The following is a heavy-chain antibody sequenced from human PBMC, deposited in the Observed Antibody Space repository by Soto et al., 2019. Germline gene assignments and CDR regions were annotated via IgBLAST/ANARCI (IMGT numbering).Heavy chain of an antibody. D-gene: IGHD3-9*01. CDR3: ARDLPPTQLRDYDILTGYFDSFDY. Sequence: GASVKVSCKASGGTFSSYTISWVRQAPGQGLEWMGRIIPILGIANYAQKFQGRVTITADKSTGTAYMELSSLRSEDTAVYYCARDLPPTQLRDYDILTGYFDSFDYWGQGTLVTVSS. J-gene: IGHJ4*02. CDR2: IIPILGIA. V-gene: IGHV1-69*04. CDR1: GGTFSSYT.